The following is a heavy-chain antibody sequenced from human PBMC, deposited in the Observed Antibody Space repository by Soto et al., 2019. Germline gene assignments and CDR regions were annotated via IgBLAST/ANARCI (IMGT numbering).Heavy chain of an antibody. CDR3: ARLLKGGTSDWNQIDL. Sequence: SGPTLANPTQNLILTCTFSGFSLTSSGMSVTWIRQPPGKALEWLALTDDNDHKYYNSSLRTRLTLSKDTSKNHVVLTMTNMDPVDTGMYFCARLLKGGTSDWNQIDLWGQGTLVTVSS. D-gene: IGHD1-1*01. V-gene: IGHV2-70*01. CDR2: TDDNDHK. J-gene: IGHJ5*02. CDR1: GFSLTSSGMS.